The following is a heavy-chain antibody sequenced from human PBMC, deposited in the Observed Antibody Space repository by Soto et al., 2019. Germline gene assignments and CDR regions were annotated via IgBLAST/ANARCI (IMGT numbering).Heavy chain of an antibody. Sequence: SENLSLTCSVSGDSINSDKYYWGWIRQPPGKGLEWIGSIYFRGNTYYNPSLQTRVTISLDKSKSQFSLKLNSVTAADSAVYFCARLEGLATISYYFDFWGQGALVTVSS. J-gene: IGHJ4*02. CDR2: IYFRGNT. CDR1: GDSINSDKYY. D-gene: IGHD3-9*01. V-gene: IGHV4-39*01. CDR3: ARLEGLATISYYFDF.